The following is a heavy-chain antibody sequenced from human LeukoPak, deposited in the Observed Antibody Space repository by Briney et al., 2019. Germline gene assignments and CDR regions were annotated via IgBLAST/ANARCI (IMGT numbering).Heavy chain of an antibody. J-gene: IGHJ6*02. CDR3: ARDRRIAAGGAYYYGMDV. CDR1: GYTFTSYY. D-gene: IGHD6-13*01. Sequence: ASVKVSCKASGYTFTSYYMHWVRQAPGQGLEWMGIINPSGGSTSYAQKSQGRVTMTRDTSTSTVYMELSSLRSEDTAVYYCARDRRIAAGGAYYYGMDVWGQGTTVTVSS. V-gene: IGHV1-46*01. CDR2: INPSGGST.